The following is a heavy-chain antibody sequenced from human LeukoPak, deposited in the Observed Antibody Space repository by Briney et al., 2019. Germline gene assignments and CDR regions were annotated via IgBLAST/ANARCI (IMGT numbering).Heavy chain of an antibody. D-gene: IGHD1-1*01. CDR3: ARSVQGDGHLYYFDY. Sequence: SETLSLTCTVSGGPISTFYGSWIRQSADKGLEYLGRVYSTGSVNYNPSVEGRVSMPIDTSRNQFSLRLRSVTAADTAVYYCARSVQGDGHLYYFDYWGQGTLVTVSS. CDR2: VYSTGSV. J-gene: IGHJ4*02. CDR1: GGPISTFY. V-gene: IGHV4-4*07.